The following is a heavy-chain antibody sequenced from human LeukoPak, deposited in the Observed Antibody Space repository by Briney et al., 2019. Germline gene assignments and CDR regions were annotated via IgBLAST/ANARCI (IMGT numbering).Heavy chain of an antibody. D-gene: IGHD3-22*01. CDR2: ISYSGST. Sequence: SETLSLTCTVSGGSISSYYWSWIRQPPGKGLEWIGYISYSGSTNYSPSLKSRVTISVDTSKNQFSLKLTSVTAADTAVYYCARRSYFDGSGYPWLWGQGTLVSVSS. V-gene: IGHV4-59*08. CDR1: GGSISSYY. J-gene: IGHJ4*02. CDR3: ARRSYFDGSGYPWL.